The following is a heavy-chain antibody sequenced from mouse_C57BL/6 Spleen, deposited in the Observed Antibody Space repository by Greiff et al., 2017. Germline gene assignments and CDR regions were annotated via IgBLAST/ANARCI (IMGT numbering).Heavy chain of an antibody. J-gene: IGHJ2*01. V-gene: IGHV8-12*01. CDR3: ARFITTVVATGDYYCDY. D-gene: IGHD1-1*01. CDR2: IYWDDDK. CDR1: GFSLRTSGMG. Sequence: QVTLKVSGPGILPSSQTLSLTCSFSGFSLRTSGMGVSWIRQPSGKGLEWLAHIYWDDDKRYNPSLKSRLTISKDTSRNQVFLKITSVDTADTATYYCARFITTVVATGDYYCDYWGQGTTLTVSS.